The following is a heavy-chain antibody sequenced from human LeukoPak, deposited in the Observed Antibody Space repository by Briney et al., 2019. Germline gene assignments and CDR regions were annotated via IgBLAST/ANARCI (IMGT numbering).Heavy chain of an antibody. CDR3: ARKYSSGWYYAFDI. V-gene: IGHV4-59*01. CDR1: GGSISSYY. J-gene: IGHJ3*02. Sequence: SETLSLTCTVSGGSISSYYWSWIRQPPGKGLEWIGYIYYSGSTYYNPSLKSRVTISVDTSKNQFSLKLSSVTAADTAVYYCARKYSSGWYYAFDIWGLGTMVTVSS. CDR2: IYYSGST. D-gene: IGHD6-19*01.